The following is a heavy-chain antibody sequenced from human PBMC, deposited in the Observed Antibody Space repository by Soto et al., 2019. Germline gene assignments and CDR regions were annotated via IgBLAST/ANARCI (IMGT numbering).Heavy chain of an antibody. J-gene: IGHJ4*02. CDR3: ARGGYYDSSGYYRLQISYFDY. D-gene: IGHD3-22*01. CDR2: IIPIFGTA. CDR1: GGTFSSYA. Sequence: QVQLVQSGAEVKKPGSSVKVSGKASGGTFSSYAISWVRQAPGQGLEWMGGIIPIFGTANYAQKFQGRVTITADESTSTAYMELSSLRSEDTAVYYCARGGYYDSSGYYRLQISYFDYWGQGTLVTVSS. V-gene: IGHV1-69*01.